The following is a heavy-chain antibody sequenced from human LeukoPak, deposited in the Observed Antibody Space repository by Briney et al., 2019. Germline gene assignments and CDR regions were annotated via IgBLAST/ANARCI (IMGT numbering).Heavy chain of an antibody. V-gene: IGHV1-69*13. CDR2: IIPIFSTT. CDR3: AKHPTESFANYFDY. CDR1: GGTFNSYA. D-gene: IGHD2-21*01. Sequence: ASVKVSCKASGGTFNSYAISWVRQAPGQGLEWVGGIIPIFSTTNYAQKFQGRVTITADESTSTAYMELSSLRSEDTAVYYCAKHPTESFANYFDYWGQGTLVTVSS. J-gene: IGHJ4*02.